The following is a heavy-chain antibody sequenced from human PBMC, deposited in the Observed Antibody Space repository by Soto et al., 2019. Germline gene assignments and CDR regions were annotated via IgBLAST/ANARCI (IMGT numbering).Heavy chain of an antibody. CDR1: GFSISGGGYY. Sequence: SDTLSITCTFSGFSISGGGYYWSWIRQHPGKGLEWIGYIYYSGSTYYNPSLKSRVTISVDTSKNQFSLKLSSVTAADTAVYYCARAGHSSSSEGANWFDPWGQGTMVNSPQ. D-gene: IGHD6-6*01. CDR2: IYYSGST. J-gene: IGHJ5*02. CDR3: ARAGHSSSSEGANWFDP. V-gene: IGHV4-31*03.